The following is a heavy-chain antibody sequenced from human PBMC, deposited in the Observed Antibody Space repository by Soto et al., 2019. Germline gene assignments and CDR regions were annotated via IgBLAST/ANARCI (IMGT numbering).Heavy chain of an antibody. Sequence: SETLSLTCTVSGGSLSSSSYYWGWIRHPPGKGLAWIGSIYYSGTTYYNPSLKSRVTISVDTSKNQFSLKLSSVTAADTAVYYCARHRGYYDILTGYYTELNFDYWGQGTLVTSPQ. CDR3: ARHRGYYDILTGYYTELNFDY. CDR2: IYYSGTT. D-gene: IGHD3-9*01. J-gene: IGHJ4*02. V-gene: IGHV4-39*01. CDR1: GGSLSSSSYY.